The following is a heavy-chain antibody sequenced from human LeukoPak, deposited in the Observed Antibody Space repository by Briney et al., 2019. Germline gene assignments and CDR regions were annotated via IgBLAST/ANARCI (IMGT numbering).Heavy chain of an antibody. D-gene: IGHD6-13*01. CDR1: GGSITSDSYY. V-gene: IGHV4-61*02. CDR2: MYTSGTT. CDR3: ALQSVAAAGTVDY. J-gene: IGHJ4*02. Sequence: SETLSLTCSVSGGSITSDSYYWNWIRQPAGKGLEWIGRMYTSGTTNYNPSLKGRVTISVDTSKNQFSLKLNSVTAADTAVYYCALQSVAAAGTVDYWGQGTLVTVSS.